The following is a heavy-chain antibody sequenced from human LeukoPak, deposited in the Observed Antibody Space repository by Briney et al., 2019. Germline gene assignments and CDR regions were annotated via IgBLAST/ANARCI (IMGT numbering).Heavy chain of an antibody. Sequence: ASVKVSCKASGYTFTGYYMHWVRQAPGQGLEWMGWINPNSGGTNYAQKFQGSVTMNRDTSIRTVYMELSRLRSDDTAVYYCARVDYDFWSGYPPLQSYNWFDPWGQGTLVTVSS. CDR3: ARVDYDFWSGYPPLQSYNWFDP. J-gene: IGHJ5*02. CDR1: GYTFTGYY. CDR2: INPNSGGT. V-gene: IGHV1-2*02. D-gene: IGHD3-3*01.